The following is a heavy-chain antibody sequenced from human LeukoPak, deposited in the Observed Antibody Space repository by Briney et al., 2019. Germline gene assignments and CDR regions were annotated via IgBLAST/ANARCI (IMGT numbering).Heavy chain of an antibody. D-gene: IGHD6-13*01. Sequence: GGSLRLSCATSGFIFSTYALSWVRQAPGKGLEWASSISGSGGSTYHADSVKGRFTISRDSSKNTLYLQMNSQRAEDTAIYYCARVIRAAPGKGYFDYWGQGTLVTVSS. J-gene: IGHJ4*02. V-gene: IGHV3-23*01. CDR2: ISGSGGST. CDR3: ARVIRAAPGKGYFDY. CDR1: GFIFSTYA.